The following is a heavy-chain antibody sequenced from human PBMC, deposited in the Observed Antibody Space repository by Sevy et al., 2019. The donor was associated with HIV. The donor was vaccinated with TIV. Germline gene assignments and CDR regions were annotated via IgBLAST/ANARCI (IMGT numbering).Heavy chain of an antibody. CDR2: IYSNGTS. Sequence: SETLSLTCTVSGGSITSYSWSWIRQPAGKGLEWLGRIYSNGTSNYNPSLKSRVTMSVDTSKNQFSLKLTSVNAADTAEEVCAREGGASSAWFENWFGPWGQGTLVTVSS. D-gene: IGHD6-19*01. CDR1: GGSITSYS. V-gene: IGHV4-4*07. CDR3: AREGGASSAWFENWFGP. J-gene: IGHJ5*02.